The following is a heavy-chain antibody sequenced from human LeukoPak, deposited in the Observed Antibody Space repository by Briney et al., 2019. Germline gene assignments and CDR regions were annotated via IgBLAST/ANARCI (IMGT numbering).Heavy chain of an antibody. D-gene: IGHD3-3*01. V-gene: IGHV3-23*01. Sequence: GGSLRLSCAASGFTFSSYAMSWVRQAPGKGLEWVSAISGSGGSTYYADSVKGRFTISRDNSKNTLYLQMNSLRAEDTAVYYCAGREWSHFYFDYWGQGTLVTVSS. J-gene: IGHJ4*02. CDR3: AGREWSHFYFDY. CDR1: GFTFSSYA. CDR2: ISGSGGST.